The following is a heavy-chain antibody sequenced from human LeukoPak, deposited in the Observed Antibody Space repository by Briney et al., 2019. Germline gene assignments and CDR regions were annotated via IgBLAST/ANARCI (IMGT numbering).Heavy chain of an antibody. V-gene: IGHV4-38-2*02. Sequence: SETLSLTCTVSGYSISSGYYWGWLRQPPGKGLEWIGSIYHSGSTYYNPSLKSRVTISVDTSKNRFSLKLSSVTAADTAVYYCARGGKAVAGHDAFDIWGQGTMVTVSS. D-gene: IGHD6-19*01. J-gene: IGHJ3*02. CDR3: ARGGKAVAGHDAFDI. CDR1: GYSISSGYY. CDR2: IYHSGST.